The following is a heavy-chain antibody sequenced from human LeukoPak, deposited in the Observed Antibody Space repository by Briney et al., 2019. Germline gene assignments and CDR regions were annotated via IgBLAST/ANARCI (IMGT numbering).Heavy chain of an antibody. D-gene: IGHD5-18*01. CDR3: ARGGSYGYGY. J-gene: IGHJ4*02. CDR1: GYSISSGYY. V-gene: IGHV4-38-2*02. CDR2: IYHSGST. Sequence: SETLSLTCTVSGYSISSGYYWGWIRQPPGKGLEWIGSIYHSGSTYYNPSLKSRVPISVDTSKNQFSLKLSSMTAADTAVYYCARGGSYGYGYWGQGTLVTVSS.